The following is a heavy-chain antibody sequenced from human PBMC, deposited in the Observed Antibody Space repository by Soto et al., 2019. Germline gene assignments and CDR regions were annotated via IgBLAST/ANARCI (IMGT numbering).Heavy chain of an antibody. CDR2: IGAADDP. CDR1: GFTFSAYD. J-gene: IGHJ6*02. Sequence: GGSLRLSCAASGFTFSAYDMHWVRQTTGKGLEWVSAIGAADDPYYLGSVKGRFTISRENAKNSLYLQMNSLRAEDTAVYYCARAYSGRLPRRADYYFAMDVWGQGTTVTVSS. CDR3: ARAYSGRLPRRADYYFAMDV. V-gene: IGHV3-13*05. D-gene: IGHD2-15*01.